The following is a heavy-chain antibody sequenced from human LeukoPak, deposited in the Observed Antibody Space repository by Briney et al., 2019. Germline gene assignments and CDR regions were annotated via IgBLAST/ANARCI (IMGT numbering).Heavy chain of an antibody. D-gene: IGHD1-14*01. Sequence: ASVKVSCKTSGYSFTSHGICWVRQAPGQGLEWMGWISGYNGNTNYAQKFQGRVTMTTDASTRTAHMEVRGLRSDDTAVYYCARGGWTTGMDYWGQGTLVTVSS. J-gene: IGHJ4*02. CDR2: ISGYNGNT. CDR3: ARGGWTTGMDY. CDR1: GYSFTSHG. V-gene: IGHV1-18*01.